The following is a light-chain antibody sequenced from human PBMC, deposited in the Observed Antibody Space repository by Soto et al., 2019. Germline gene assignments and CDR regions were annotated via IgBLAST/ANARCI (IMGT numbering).Light chain of an antibody. J-gene: IGKJ1*01. Sequence: IVLTQSPDTLSLSPGERATLSCRASQSVSSSYLAWYQQKPGQAPRLLIYGASNRATGIPDRFSGSGSGTDFTLTISRLEPEDFAVYYCQQYGSSGTFGQGTKV. CDR1: QSVSSSY. CDR2: GAS. CDR3: QQYGSSGT. V-gene: IGKV3-20*01.